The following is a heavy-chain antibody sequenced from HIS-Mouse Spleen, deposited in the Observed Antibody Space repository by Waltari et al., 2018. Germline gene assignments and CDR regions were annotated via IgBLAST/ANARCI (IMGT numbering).Heavy chain of an antibody. CDR3: ARVPGDYSGAFDI. V-gene: IGHV4-39*07. J-gene: IGHJ3*02. CDR2: IYYSGST. D-gene: IGHD4-17*01. CDR1: GGPISSSSYY. Sequence: QLQLQESGPGLVKPSETLSLTCTVSGGPISSSSYYWGWFRQPPGKGLEWIGSIYYSGSTYYNPSLKSRVTISVDTSKNQFSLKLSSVTAADTAVYYCARVPGDYSGAFDIWGQGTMVTVSS.